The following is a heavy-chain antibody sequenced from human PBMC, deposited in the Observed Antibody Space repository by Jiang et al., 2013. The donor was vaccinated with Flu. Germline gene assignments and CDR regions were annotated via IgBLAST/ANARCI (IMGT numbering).Heavy chain of an antibody. CDR1: GFSLTTTGMR. Sequence: KPTQTLTLTCTFSGFSLTTTGMRVSWIRQPPGKALEWLARIDWDDDKFYSKSVKTSLTISRDTSKNQVILTMANVDSVDTATYYCARTLGAGTSFDNWGQGTLVTVSS. D-gene: IGHD1-7*01. CDR3: ARTLGAGTSFDN. J-gene: IGHJ4*02. V-gene: IGHV2-70*04. CDR2: IDWDDDK.